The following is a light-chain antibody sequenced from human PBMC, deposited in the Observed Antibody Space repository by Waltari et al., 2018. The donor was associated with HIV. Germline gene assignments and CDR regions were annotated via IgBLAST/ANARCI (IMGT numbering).Light chain of an antibody. CDR3: ATWDDSLSGWV. Sequence: QSVLTQPPSASGTPGQRVTISCSGSRSNIGSNHVYWYQQIPGTAPKPLIYRNNRRPSGVPYRFSGSKSGTSASLAISGLRSEDEADYYCATWDDSLSGWVFGGGTKLTVL. CDR2: RNN. J-gene: IGLJ3*02. V-gene: IGLV1-47*01. CDR1: RSNIGSNH.